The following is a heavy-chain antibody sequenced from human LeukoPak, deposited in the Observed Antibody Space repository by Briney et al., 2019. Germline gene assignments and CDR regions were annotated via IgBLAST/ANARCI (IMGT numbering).Heavy chain of an antibody. D-gene: IGHD3-10*01. CDR3: ARSSGGFGEFYNPLDY. CDR1: GGSISSSSYY. V-gene: IGHV4-39*07. J-gene: IGHJ4*02. CDR2: IYYSGST. Sequence: SETLSLTCTVSGGSISSSSYYWGWIRQPPGKGLEWIGSIYYSGSTYYNPSLKSRVTISVDTSKNQFSLKLSSVTAADTAVYYCARSSGGFGEFYNPLDYWGQGTLVTVSS.